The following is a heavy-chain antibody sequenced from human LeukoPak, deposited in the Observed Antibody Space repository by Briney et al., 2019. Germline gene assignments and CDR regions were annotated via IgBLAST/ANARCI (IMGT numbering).Heavy chain of an antibody. J-gene: IGHJ4*02. Sequence: GGSLRLSCAASGFTFSSYGMHWVRQAPGKGLEWVAVIWYDGNNKYYADSVKGRFTISRDNSKNTLSVLMNSLRAEDTAVYYCARDSYGSGSLDFWGQGTLVTVSS. CDR2: IWYDGNNK. D-gene: IGHD3-10*01. CDR3: ARDSYGSGSLDF. V-gene: IGHV3-33*08. CDR1: GFTFSSYG.